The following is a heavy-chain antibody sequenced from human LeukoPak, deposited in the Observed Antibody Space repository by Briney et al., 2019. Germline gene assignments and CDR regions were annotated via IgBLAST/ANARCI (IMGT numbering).Heavy chain of an antibody. V-gene: IGHV4-34*01. D-gene: IGHD6-19*01. CDR2: INHSGST. CDR1: GGSFSGYY. Sequence: PSETLSLTCAVYGGSFSGYYWSWIRQPPGKGLEWIGEINHSGSTNYNPFLKSRVTISVDTSKNQFSLKLSSVTAADTAVYYCARLKGRAVAGTLEVDYWGQGTLVTVSS. CDR3: ARLKGRAVAGTLEVDY. J-gene: IGHJ4*02.